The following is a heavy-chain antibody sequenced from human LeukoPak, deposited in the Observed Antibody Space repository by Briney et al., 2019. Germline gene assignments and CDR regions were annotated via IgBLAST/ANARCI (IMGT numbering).Heavy chain of an antibody. CDR2: ISAYNGNT. D-gene: IGHD4-11*01. CDR1: GYIFTDYY. Sequence: ASVKVSCKASGYIFTDYYMHWVRQAPGQGLEWMGWISAYNGNTNYAQKLQGRVTMTTDTSTSTAYMELRSLRSDDTAVYYCARAGRSNYEAFDIWGQGTMVTVSS. V-gene: IGHV1-18*04. CDR3: ARAGRSNYEAFDI. J-gene: IGHJ3*02.